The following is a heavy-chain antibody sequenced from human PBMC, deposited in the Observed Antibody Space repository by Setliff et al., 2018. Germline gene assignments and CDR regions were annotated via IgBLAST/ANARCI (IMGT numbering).Heavy chain of an antibody. Sequence: PGGSLRLSCAASGFTFSSYAITWVRQAPGKGLERVSMISGSAQTTYYADSVKGRFTISRDNSKNTVYLEMNSLRAEDTAVYYCAKRGPYCSGGTCHYYFDCWGQGTLVTVSS. CDR3: AKRGPYCSGGTCHYYFDC. J-gene: IGHJ4*02. CDR1: GFTFSSYA. V-gene: IGHV3-23*01. D-gene: IGHD2-15*01. CDR2: ISGSAQTT.